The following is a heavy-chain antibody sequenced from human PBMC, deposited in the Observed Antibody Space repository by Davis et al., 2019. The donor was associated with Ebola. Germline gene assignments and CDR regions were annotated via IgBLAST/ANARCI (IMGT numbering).Heavy chain of an antibody. J-gene: IGHJ4*02. CDR2: ISQSGST. Sequence: MPSETLSLTCAVSGDSISSSNWWSWVRQPPGKGLEWIGEISQSGSTNYNPSLKSRVTISVDTSKNQFSLKLSSVTAADTAVYYCAQRSPHTAMAEPLDYWGQGTLVTVSS. D-gene: IGHD5-18*01. CDR1: GDSISSSNW. CDR3: AQRSPHTAMAEPLDY. V-gene: IGHV4-4*02.